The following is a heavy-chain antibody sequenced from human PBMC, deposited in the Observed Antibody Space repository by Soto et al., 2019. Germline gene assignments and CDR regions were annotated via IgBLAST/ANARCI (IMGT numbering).Heavy chain of an antibody. CDR2: INPSGGST. J-gene: IGHJ6*02. V-gene: IGHV1-46*01. CDR1: GYSFTSYY. D-gene: IGHD3-9*01. CDR3: AREGILTGYQPRDYYYGMDV. Sequence: ASVKVSCEASGYSFTSYYMHWVRQAPGQGLEWMGIINPSGGSTSYAQKFQGRVTMTRDTSTSTVYMELSSLRSEDTAVYYCAREGILTGYQPRDYYYGMDVWGQGTTVTVSS.